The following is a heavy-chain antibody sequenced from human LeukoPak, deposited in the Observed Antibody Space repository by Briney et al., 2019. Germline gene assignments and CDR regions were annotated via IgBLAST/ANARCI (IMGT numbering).Heavy chain of an antibody. CDR2: IYPGDSDT. D-gene: IGHD3-3*01. CDR1: GYSFTSYW. CDR3: ARGLSTNDYDFWSGYYYYFDY. Sequence: GESLKISCKGSGYSFTSYWIGWVRQMPGKGLEWMGIIYPGDSDTRYSPSFQGQVTISADKSISTAYLQWSSLKASDTAMYYCARGLSTNDYDFWSGYYYYFDYWGQGTLVTVSS. V-gene: IGHV5-51*01. J-gene: IGHJ4*02.